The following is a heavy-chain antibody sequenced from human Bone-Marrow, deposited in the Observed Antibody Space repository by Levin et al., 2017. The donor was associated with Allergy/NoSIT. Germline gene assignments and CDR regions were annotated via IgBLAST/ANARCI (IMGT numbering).Heavy chain of an antibody. D-gene: IGHD3-10*01. J-gene: IGHJ4*02. V-gene: IGHV3-30*04. Sequence: GGSLRLSCAASGFTFSSYAMHWVRQAPGKGLEWVAVISYDGSNKYYADSVKGRFTISRDNSKNTLYLQMNSLRAEDTAVYYCARAEGLTFDYWGQGTLVTVSS. CDR2: ISYDGSNK. CDR1: GFTFSSYA. CDR3: ARAEGLTFDY.